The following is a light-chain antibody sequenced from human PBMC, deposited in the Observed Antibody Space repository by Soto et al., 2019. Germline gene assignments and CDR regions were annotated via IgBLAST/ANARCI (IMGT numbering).Light chain of an antibody. CDR1: SSDVGVHNY. CDR3: SSYTSSSTKV. J-gene: IGLJ1*01. V-gene: IGLV2-14*01. Sequence: QSVLTQPASVSGSPGQSITISCTGTSSDVGVHNYVSWYQQHPGKAPKLMIYEVTNRPSGVSNRFSGSKSGNTASLTISGLQAEDGADYYCSSYTSSSTKVFGTGTKVTVL. CDR2: EVT.